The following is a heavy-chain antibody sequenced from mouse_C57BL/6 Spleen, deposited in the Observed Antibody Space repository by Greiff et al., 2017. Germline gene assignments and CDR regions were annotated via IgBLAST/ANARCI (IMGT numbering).Heavy chain of an antibody. D-gene: IGHD1-1*01. CDR2: ISSGSSTI. V-gene: IGHV5-17*01. Sequence: EVKLVESGGGLVKPGGSLKLSCAVSGFTFSDYGMHWVRQAPEKGLEWVAYISSGSSTIYYADIVKGRFTISRDTAKNTLFLQMTILRSEDTARDCSARGSDYYGSNFDYWGQGTTLTVSS. CDR3: ARGSDYYGSNFDY. CDR1: GFTFSDYG. J-gene: IGHJ2*01.